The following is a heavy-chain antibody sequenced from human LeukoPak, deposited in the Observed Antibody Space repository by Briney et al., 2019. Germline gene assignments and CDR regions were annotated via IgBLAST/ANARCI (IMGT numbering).Heavy chain of an antibody. V-gene: IGHV3-21*01. Sequence: GGSLRLSCAAFGFTFSSYSMNWVRQAPGKGLEWVSSISSSSSYIYYADSVKGRFTISRDNAKNSLHLQMYSLRDEDTAVYYCARDRYYGSGSPFDYWGQGTLVTVSS. D-gene: IGHD3-10*01. CDR1: GFTFSSYS. J-gene: IGHJ4*02. CDR2: ISSSSSYI. CDR3: ARDRYYGSGSPFDY.